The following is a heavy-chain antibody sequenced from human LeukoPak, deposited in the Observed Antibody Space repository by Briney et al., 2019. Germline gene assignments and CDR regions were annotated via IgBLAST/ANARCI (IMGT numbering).Heavy chain of an antibody. CDR3: ARQLRATMVPGIVEP. CDR2: IYYSGST. V-gene: IGHV4-39*01. CDR1: GGSISSSSYY. Sequence: SETLSLTCTVSGGSISSSSYYWGWLRQPPGTGLEWIGSIYYSGSTYYNPSLKSRVTISVDTSKNQFSLKLSSVTAADTAVYYCARQLRATMVPGIVEPWGQGTLVTVSS. D-gene: IGHD3-10*01. J-gene: IGHJ5*02.